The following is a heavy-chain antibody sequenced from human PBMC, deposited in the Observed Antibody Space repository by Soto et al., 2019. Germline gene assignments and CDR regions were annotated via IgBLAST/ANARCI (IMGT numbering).Heavy chain of an antibody. CDR1: GFTFSSYS. CDR3: ARDGYSSGWYFGSAFDI. V-gene: IGHV3-21*01. CDR2: ISSSSSYI. J-gene: IGHJ3*02. Sequence: GGSLRLSCAASGFTFSSYSMNWVRQAPGKGLEWVSSISSSSSYIYYADSVKGRFTISRDNAKNSLYLQMNSLRAEDTAVYYCARDGYSSGWYFGSAFDIWGQGTMVTVSS. D-gene: IGHD6-19*01.